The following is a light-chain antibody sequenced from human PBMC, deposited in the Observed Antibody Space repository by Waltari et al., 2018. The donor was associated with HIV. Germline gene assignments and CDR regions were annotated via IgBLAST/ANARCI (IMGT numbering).Light chain of an antibody. V-gene: IGLV2-11*01. CDR1: SSDVGGYNY. CDR3: CSYAGSYV. CDR2: DVS. Sequence: QSALTQPRSVSGSPGQSVTISCTGTSSDVGGYNYVSWYQQHPGKAPKLMIYDVSKRPSGVPYRFSGSKSGNTASLTISGLQAEDEAYYYCCSYAGSYVFGTGTKVTVL. J-gene: IGLJ1*01.